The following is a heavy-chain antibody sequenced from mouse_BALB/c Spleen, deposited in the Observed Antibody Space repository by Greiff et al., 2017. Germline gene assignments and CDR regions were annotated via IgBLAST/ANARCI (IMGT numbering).Heavy chain of an antibody. Sequence: VKVVESGPGLVAPSQSLSITCTVSGFSLTSYGVHWVRQPPGKGLEWLGVIWAGGSTNYNSALMSRLSISKDNSKSQVFLKMNSLQTDDTAMYYCARDPVYYGNYGNYAMDYWGQGTSVTVSS. CDR3: ARDPVYYGNYGNYAMDY. CDR1: GFSLTSYG. D-gene: IGHD2-1*01. V-gene: IGHV2-9*02. CDR2: IWAGGST. J-gene: IGHJ4*01.